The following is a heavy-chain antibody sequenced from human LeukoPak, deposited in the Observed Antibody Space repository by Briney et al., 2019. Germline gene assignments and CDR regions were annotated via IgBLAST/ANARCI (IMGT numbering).Heavy chain of an antibody. CDR3: VRRAGRRDGYNYADY. CDR2: IYPGDSDT. V-gene: IGHV5-51*01. Sequence: GESLKISCKGSEYTFTNYWIGWVRQMPGKGLEWMGIIYPGDSDTRYSPSFQGQVTISADRSISTAYLQWSSLKASDSGIYYCVRRAGRRDGYNYADYWGQGTLVTVSS. D-gene: IGHD5-24*01. CDR1: EYTFTNYW. J-gene: IGHJ4*02.